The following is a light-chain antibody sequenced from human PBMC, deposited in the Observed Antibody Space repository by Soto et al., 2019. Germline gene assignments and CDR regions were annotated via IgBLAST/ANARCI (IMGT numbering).Light chain of an antibody. Sequence: EIVLTQSPATLSLSPGERATLSCRASQSVSSYLAGYQQKPGQAPRLLIYDASTRATGIPARFSGSGSGTDFTLTISSLEFEDVGVYHCQQRSNWPSITFGQGTRLEIK. CDR1: QSVSSY. CDR3: QQRSNWPSIT. J-gene: IGKJ5*01. CDR2: DAS. V-gene: IGKV3-11*01.